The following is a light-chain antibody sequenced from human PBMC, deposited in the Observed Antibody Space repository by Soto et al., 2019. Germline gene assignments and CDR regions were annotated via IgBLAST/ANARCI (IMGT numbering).Light chain of an antibody. V-gene: IGLV4-69*01. J-gene: IGLJ3*02. CDR3: QTWGTGIPV. CDR1: SGHSSYA. CDR2: LNSDGSH. Sequence: QPVLTQSPSASASLGASVKLTCTLSSGHSSYAIAWHQQQPEKGPRYLVNLNSDGSHSKGDGIPDRFSGSSSGAERYLTISSLQSEDEADYYCQTWGTGIPVFGGGTKLTVL.